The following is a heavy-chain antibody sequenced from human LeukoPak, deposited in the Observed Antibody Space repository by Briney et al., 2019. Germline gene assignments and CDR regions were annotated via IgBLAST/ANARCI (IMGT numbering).Heavy chain of an antibody. J-gene: IGHJ3*02. Sequence: SVKVSCKASGFTFTSSAVQWVRQARGQRLEWIGWIVVGSGNTNYAQKFQERVTITRDMSTSTAYMELSSLRSEDTAVYYCAARGTITMITGDAFDIWGQGTMVTVSS. D-gene: IGHD3-22*01. CDR3: AARGTITMITGDAFDI. V-gene: IGHV1-58*01. CDR2: IVVGSGNT. CDR1: GFTFTSSA.